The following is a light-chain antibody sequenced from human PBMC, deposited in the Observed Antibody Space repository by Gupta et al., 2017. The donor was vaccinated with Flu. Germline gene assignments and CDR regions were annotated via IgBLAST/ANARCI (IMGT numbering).Light chain of an antibody. Sequence: RVTISCSGSSSNIGSYTVNWYQQLPGTAPKLLIYTNTQRPSGVPDRFSGSRSGTSASLAISGLQSEDEADYYCATWDDSLLGPVFGGGTKLTVL. J-gene: IGLJ3*02. CDR1: SSNIGSYT. CDR3: ATWDDSLLGPV. V-gene: IGLV1-44*01. CDR2: TNT.